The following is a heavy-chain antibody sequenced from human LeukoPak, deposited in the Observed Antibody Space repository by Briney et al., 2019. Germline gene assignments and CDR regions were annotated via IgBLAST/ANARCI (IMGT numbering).Heavy chain of an antibody. CDR3: ARESGDGSGSYDY. CDR2: INPNSGGT. V-gene: IGHV1-2*06. J-gene: IGHJ4*02. D-gene: IGHD3-10*01. Sequence: ASVKVSCKASGYTFTGYYIHWVRQAPGQGFEWLGRINPNSGGTNYAQKFQGRVTMTRDTSINTAYMELSSLRSDDTAVYYCARESGDGSGSYDYWGQGTLVTVSS. CDR1: GYTFTGYY.